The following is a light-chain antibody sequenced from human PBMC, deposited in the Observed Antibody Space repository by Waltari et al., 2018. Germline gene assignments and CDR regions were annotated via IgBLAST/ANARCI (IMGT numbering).Light chain of an antibody. Sequence: AIRMTQSPFSLSASVGDRVTITCWASPGISRYLAWYQQKPAKAPKLFIDYASSLQSGVPSRFSGSGSGTDYTLTISSLQPEDFATYCCQQYYSTPTPNTFGPGTKVDIK. V-gene: IGKV1D-43*01. CDR3: QQYYSTPTPNT. CDR1: PGISRY. J-gene: IGKJ3*01. CDR2: YAS.